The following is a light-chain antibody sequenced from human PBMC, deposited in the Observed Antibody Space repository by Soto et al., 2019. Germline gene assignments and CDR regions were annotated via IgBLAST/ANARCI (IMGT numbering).Light chain of an antibody. V-gene: IGKV3-20*01. Sequence: IVLTQSPGALSLSPGETATLSCRASQHVDSNYVAWYKQTPGQPPRLLIRSTSFRATGVPDRFSGSGSGTDFILTISTLEPEDFGVYYCQQYVGSPGTFGLGTKLEIK. J-gene: IGKJ2*01. CDR2: STS. CDR1: QHVDSNY. CDR3: QQYVGSPGT.